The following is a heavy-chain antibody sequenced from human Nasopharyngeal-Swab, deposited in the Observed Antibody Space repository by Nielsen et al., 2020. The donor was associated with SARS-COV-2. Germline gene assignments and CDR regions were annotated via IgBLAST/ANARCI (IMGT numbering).Heavy chain of an antibody. CDR2: INHSGST. D-gene: IGHD6-13*01. J-gene: IGHJ4*02. Sequence: WIRQPPGKGLEWIGEINHSGSTNYNPSLKSRVTISVDTSKNQFSLKLSSVTAADTAVYYCARGPTQQLVRDHWGQGTLVTVSS. CDR3: ARGPTQQLVRDH. V-gene: IGHV4-34*01.